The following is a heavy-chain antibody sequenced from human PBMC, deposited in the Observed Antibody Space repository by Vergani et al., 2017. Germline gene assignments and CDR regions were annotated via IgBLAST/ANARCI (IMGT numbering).Heavy chain of an antibody. Sequence: QVHLQESGPGLVKPSETLSLTCTVSGRSISSYYWSWIRQPPGKGLEWIGYIYYSGSTNYNPSLKSRVTISVDTSKNQFSLKLSSVTAADTAVYYCASLPEPGRKASDNIWGQGTMVTVSS. CDR1: GRSISSYY. CDR3: ASLPEPGRKASDNI. J-gene: IGHJ3*02. V-gene: IGHV4-59*01. D-gene: IGHD2-15*01. CDR2: IYYSGST.